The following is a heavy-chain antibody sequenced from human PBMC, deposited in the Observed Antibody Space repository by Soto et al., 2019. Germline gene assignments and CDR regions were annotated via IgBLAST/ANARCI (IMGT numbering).Heavy chain of an antibody. J-gene: IGHJ4*02. Sequence: GGSLSLSCAASGFTFSDYYMSWIRLSPGKGLEWVAVISGNGESVYYADFVKGRFTISRDNSKKTLYLQLNSLRAEDTAVFYCAKIRGGHMGVNHHSDYWGQGTWVNVSS. CDR1: GFTFSDYY. V-gene: IGHV3-23*01. CDR2: ISGNGESV. CDR3: AKIRGGHMGVNHHSDY. D-gene: IGHD3-16*01.